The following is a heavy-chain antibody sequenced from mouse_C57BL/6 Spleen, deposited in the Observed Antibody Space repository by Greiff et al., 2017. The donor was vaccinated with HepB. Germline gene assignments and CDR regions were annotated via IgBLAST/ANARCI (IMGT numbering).Heavy chain of an antibody. Sequence: QVQLQQPGAELVRPGSSVKLSCKASGYTFTSYWMHWVKQRPIQGLEWIGNIYPSDSETHYNQKFKDKATLTVDKSSSTAYMQLSSLTSEDSAVYYCARVLLRSYAMDYWGQGTSVTVSS. V-gene: IGHV1-52*01. D-gene: IGHD1-1*01. J-gene: IGHJ4*01. CDR3: ARVLLRSYAMDY. CDR1: GYTFTSYW. CDR2: IYPSDSET.